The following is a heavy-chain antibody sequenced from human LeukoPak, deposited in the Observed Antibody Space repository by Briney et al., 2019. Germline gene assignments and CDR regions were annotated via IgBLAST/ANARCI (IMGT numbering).Heavy chain of an antibody. D-gene: IGHD3-10*01. CDR1: GYTFTNYC. CDR2: IIPIFGTA. Sequence: SVKVSCKASGYTFTNYCIHWVRQAPGQGLEWMGGIIPIFGTANYAQKFQGRVTITADESTSTAYMELSSLRSEDTAVYYCARDPVTMVRGVTYYYGMDVWGQGTTVTVSS. J-gene: IGHJ6*02. V-gene: IGHV1-69*13. CDR3: ARDPVTMVRGVTYYYGMDV.